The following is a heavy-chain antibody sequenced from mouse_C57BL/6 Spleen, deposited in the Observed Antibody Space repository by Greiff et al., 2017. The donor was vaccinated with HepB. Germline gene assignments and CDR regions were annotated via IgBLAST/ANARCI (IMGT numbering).Heavy chain of an antibody. D-gene: IGHD2-4*01. V-gene: IGHV1-82*01. CDR2: IYPGDGDT. J-gene: IGHJ2*01. Sequence: QVHVKQSGPELVKPGASVKISCKASGYAFSSSWMNWVKQRPGKGLEWIGRIYPGDGDTNYNGKFKGKATLTADKSSSTAYMQLSSLTSEDSAVYFCAREAYYDYDGDFDYWGQGTTLTVSS. CDR3: AREAYYDYDGDFDY. CDR1: GYAFSSSW.